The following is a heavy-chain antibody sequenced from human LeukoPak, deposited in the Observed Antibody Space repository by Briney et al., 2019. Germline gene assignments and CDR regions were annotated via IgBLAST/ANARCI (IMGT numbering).Heavy chain of an antibody. V-gene: IGHV3-73*01. CDR2: IRSKANSYAT. CDR1: GFTFSGSA. CDR3: TRRESQWSAPYYYYGMDV. J-gene: IGHJ6*02. D-gene: IGHD2-15*01. Sequence: PGGSLRLSCAASGFTFSGSAMHWVRQASGKGLEWVGRIRSKANSYATAYAASVKGRFTISRDDSKNTAYLQMNSLKTEDTAVYYCTRRESQWSAPYYYYGMDVWGQGTTVTVSS.